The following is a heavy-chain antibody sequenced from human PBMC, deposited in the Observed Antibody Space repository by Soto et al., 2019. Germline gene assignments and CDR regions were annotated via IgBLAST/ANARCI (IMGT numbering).Heavy chain of an antibody. CDR3: ARVRGNIVDTGIFDY. CDR1: GGTFSSYA. V-gene: IGHV1-69*01. D-gene: IGHD5-12*01. CDR2: IISIFGTA. J-gene: IGHJ4*02. Sequence: QVQLVQSGAEVKKPGSSVKVSCKASGGTFSSYAISWVRQAPGQGLEWMGGIISIFGTANYAQKFQGRVTITADESTSTAYMELSSLRSEDTAVYYGARVRGNIVDTGIFDYWGQGTLVTVSS.